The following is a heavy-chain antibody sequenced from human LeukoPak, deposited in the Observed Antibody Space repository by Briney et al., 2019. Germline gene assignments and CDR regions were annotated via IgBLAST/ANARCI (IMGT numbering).Heavy chain of an antibody. CDR2: ITHTGSHT. Sequence: GGSLRLSCAASGFTFSDYYMSWIRQAPGKGLEWVSDITHTGSHTNYADSVTGRFTVSRDNAKNSLYLQINNLRLEDTAVYYCAREKGPYRGTDCYRYYFDYWGQGTLVTVSS. V-gene: IGHV3-11*05. CDR1: GFTFSDYY. J-gene: IGHJ4*02. CDR3: AREKGPYRGTDCYRYYFDY. D-gene: IGHD2-21*02.